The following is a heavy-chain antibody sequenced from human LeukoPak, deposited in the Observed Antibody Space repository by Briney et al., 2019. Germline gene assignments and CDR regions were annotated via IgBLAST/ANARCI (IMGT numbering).Heavy chain of an antibody. D-gene: IGHD5-24*01. Sequence: SETLSLTCTVSGGSISSYYWSWIRQPPGKGLEWIGYIYYSGSTNYNPSLKSRVTISVDTSKNQFSLKLSSVTAADTAVYYCARGDGYNFFDYWGQGTLVTVSS. V-gene: IGHV4-59*01. CDR2: IYYSGST. CDR3: ARGDGYNFFDY. J-gene: IGHJ4*02. CDR1: GGSISSYY.